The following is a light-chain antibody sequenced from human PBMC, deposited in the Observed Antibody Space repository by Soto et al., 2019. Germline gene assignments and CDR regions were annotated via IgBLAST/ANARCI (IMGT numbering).Light chain of an antibody. Sequence: EIVLTQSPGTLSLSPGERATLSCRASQSVSSSYLAWYQQKPGQAPRLLIYGASSRATGIPDRFSGSGSGTDFTLTISRLEPEDFAVYYWQQYGSSSLTFGQGTRLEIK. V-gene: IGKV3-20*01. J-gene: IGKJ5*01. CDR3: QQYGSSSLT. CDR2: GAS. CDR1: QSVSSSY.